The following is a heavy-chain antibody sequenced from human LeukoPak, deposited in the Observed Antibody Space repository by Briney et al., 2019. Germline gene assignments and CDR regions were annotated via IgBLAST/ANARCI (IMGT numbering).Heavy chain of an antibody. CDR3: ARDMGVDTVATVESDY. CDR2: ISSSSSYI. CDR1: GFTFSSYS. Sequence: GGSLRLSCAASGFTFSSYSVNWVRQAPGKGLEGVSSISSSSSYIYYADSVKGRFTISRDNAKNSLYLQMNSLRAEDTAVYYCARDMGVDTVATVESDYWGQGTLVTVSS. D-gene: IGHD5-12*01. V-gene: IGHV3-21*01. J-gene: IGHJ4*02.